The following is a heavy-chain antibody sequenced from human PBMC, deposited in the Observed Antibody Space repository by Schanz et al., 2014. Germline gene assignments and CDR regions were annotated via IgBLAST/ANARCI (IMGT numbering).Heavy chain of an antibody. CDR3: ARAGQDFEYSSLSPIWYFDL. Sequence: QVQLVQSGAEVKKPGASVKVSCKASGYTFSSYGITWVRQAPGQGLEWMGWINGYNGHTLYAQKFQGRVTMTTDTSTSTSYMELTSLRFDDTAVYYCARAGQDFEYSSLSPIWYFDLWGRGTLVTVSS. CDR1: GYTFSSYG. D-gene: IGHD6-6*01. J-gene: IGHJ2*01. V-gene: IGHV1-18*01. CDR2: INGYNGHT.